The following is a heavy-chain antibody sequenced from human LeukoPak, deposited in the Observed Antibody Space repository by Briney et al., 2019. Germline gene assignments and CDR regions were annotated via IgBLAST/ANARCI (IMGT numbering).Heavy chain of an antibody. D-gene: IGHD2-15*01. CDR3: ARVLRYCSGDNCYSGGLGYMDV. Sequence: GGSLRLSCTVSGFTVSSDSMSWVRQAPGKGLEWVSFIYSGGSTRYSDSVKGRFTISRDNSKNTLYLQMNSLRAEDTAVYYCARVLRYCSGDNCYSGGLGYMDVWGKGTTVTISS. CDR2: IYSGGST. CDR1: GFTVSSDS. V-gene: IGHV3-53*01. J-gene: IGHJ6*03.